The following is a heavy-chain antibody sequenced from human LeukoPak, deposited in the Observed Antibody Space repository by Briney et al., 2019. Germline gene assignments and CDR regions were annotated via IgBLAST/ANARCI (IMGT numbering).Heavy chain of an antibody. D-gene: IGHD3-10*01. V-gene: IGHV3-7*01. CDR2: IKPDGSQT. Sequence: GGSLRLSCAASGFTFSNSWINWVRQALGKGLEWVANIKPDGSQTYYLDSVKGRLTVSRDNAKHSAYLQMNSLRAEDTAVYYCFGSGSYSNWDQGTLVTVSS. CDR1: GFTFSNSW. CDR3: FGSGSYSN. J-gene: IGHJ4*02.